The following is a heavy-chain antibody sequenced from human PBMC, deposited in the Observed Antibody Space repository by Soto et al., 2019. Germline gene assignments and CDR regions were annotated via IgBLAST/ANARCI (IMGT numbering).Heavy chain of an antibody. CDR3: ARVPRDGYNNPGNMDV. D-gene: IGHD4-4*01. Sequence: GASVKVSCKASGGTFSSYAISWVRQAPGQGLEWMGGIIPIFGTANYAQKFQGRVTITADESTSTAYMELSSLRSEDTAVYYCARVPRDGYNNPGNMDVWGQGTTVTVSS. CDR2: IIPIFGTA. V-gene: IGHV1-69*13. J-gene: IGHJ6*02. CDR1: GGTFSSYA.